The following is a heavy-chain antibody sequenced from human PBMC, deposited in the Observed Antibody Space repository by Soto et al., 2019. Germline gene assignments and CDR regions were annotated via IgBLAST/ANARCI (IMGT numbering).Heavy chain of an antibody. D-gene: IGHD3-3*01. Sequence: GASVRVSCKASGYTFTSYYMHWVRQAPGQGLEWMGIINTSGGSTSYAQKFQGRVTMTRDTPTSTVYMELSGLRAEDTAVYYCARERLWRGYTRGSPCYVMDVWGPGTTLTVS. CDR2: INTSGGST. CDR3: ARERLWRGYTRGSPCYVMDV. J-gene: IGHJ6*01. V-gene: IGHV1-46*01. CDR1: GYTFTSYY.